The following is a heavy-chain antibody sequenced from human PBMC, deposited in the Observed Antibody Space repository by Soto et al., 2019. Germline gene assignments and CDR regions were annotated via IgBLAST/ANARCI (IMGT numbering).Heavy chain of an antibody. CDR2: ISSSSSYI. V-gene: IGHV3-21*01. Sequence: GGSLRLSCAASGFTFSSYGMNWVRQAPGKGLEWVSSISSSSSYIYYADSVKGRFTISRDNAKNSLYLQMNSLRAEDTAVYYCARDGAIRGYSGYWGMDVWGQGTTVTVS. J-gene: IGHJ6*02. CDR3: ARDGAIRGYSGYWGMDV. D-gene: IGHD5-12*01. CDR1: GFTFSSYG.